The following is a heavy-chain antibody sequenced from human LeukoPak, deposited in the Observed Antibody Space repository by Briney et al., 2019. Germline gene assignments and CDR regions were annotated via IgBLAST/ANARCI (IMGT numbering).Heavy chain of an antibody. CDR1: GFTFSSYA. J-gene: IGHJ6*02. V-gene: IGHV3-21*01. CDR2: ISSSSSYI. D-gene: IGHD3-22*01. Sequence: PGGSLRLSCAASGFTFSSYAMSWVRLAPGKGLEWVSSISSSSSYIYYADSVKGRFTISRDNAKNSLYLQMNSLRAEDTAVYYCASPGGNDSSGYYNYYYYGMDVWGQGTTVTVSS. CDR3: ASPGGNDSSGYYNYYYYGMDV.